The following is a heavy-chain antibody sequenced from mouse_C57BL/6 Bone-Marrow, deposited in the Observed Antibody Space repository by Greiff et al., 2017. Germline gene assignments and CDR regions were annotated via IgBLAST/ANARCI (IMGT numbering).Heavy chain of an antibody. J-gene: IGHJ4*01. CDR2: INYDGSST. V-gene: IGHV5-16*01. CDR3: ARGGGLYYYGKDAMDY. D-gene: IGHD1-1*01. CDR1: GFTFSDYY. Sequence: EVQVVESEGGLVQPGRSMKLSCTASGFTFSDYYMAWVRQVPEKGLEWVANINYDGSSTYYLDSLKSRFIISRDNEKNILYLQMSSLKSEDTATYYCARGGGLYYYGKDAMDYWGQGTSVTVSS.